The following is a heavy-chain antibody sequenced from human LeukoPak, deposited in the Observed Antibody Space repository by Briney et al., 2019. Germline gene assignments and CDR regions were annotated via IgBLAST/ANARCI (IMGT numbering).Heavy chain of an antibody. J-gene: IGHJ4*02. CDR3: ARAMGVWGSYRYTPGY. CDR2: IKQDGSEK. D-gene: IGHD3-16*02. CDR1: GFTFSSHW. Sequence: GGSLRLSCAASGFTFSSHWMSWVRQAPGKGLEWVANIKQDGSEKYYVDSVKGRFTISRDNAKNSLYLQMNSLRAEDTAVYYCARAMGVWGSYRYTPGYWGQGTLVTVSS. V-gene: IGHV3-7*01.